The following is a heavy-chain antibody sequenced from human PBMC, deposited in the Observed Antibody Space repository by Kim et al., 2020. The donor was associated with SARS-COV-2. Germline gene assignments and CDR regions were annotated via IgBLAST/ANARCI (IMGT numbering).Heavy chain of an antibody. CDR3: AKDRVGQQLRWFDP. Sequence: AESVKGRFTISRDNSKNTLYLQMNSLRAEDTAVYYCAKDRVGQQLRWFDPWGQGTLVTVSS. D-gene: IGHD6-13*01. V-gene: IGHV3-30*02. J-gene: IGHJ5*02.